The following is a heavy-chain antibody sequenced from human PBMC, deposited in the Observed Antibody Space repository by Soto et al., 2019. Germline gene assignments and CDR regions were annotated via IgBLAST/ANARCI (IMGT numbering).Heavy chain of an antibody. CDR3: ARGKYCSGGSCERFDP. D-gene: IGHD2-15*01. V-gene: IGHV4-59*01. Sequence: QVQLQESGPGLVQPSETLSLTCTVSDGSLSTYFWTWIRQPPGKGLEWIGHIYHSGTADYNPSLKSRVAMSVDTSKNQFSLNLTSVTAADTATYYCARGKYCSGGSCERFDPWGQGALVTVSS. CDR2: IYHSGTA. J-gene: IGHJ5*02. CDR1: DGSLSTYF.